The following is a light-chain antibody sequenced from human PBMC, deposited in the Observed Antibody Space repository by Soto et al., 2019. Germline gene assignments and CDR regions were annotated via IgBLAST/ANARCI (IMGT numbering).Light chain of an antibody. CDR2: YID. CDR1: SSNIGARQD. CDR3: QSYDISLSSST. V-gene: IGLV1-40*01. Sequence: QSALTQPPSVSGAPGQRVTISCTGSSSNIGARQDVQWYQQLPGRAPKLLIYYIDNRPSGVPDRFSASKSGTSASLTITGLQPEDEADYYCQSYDISLSSSTFGGGTKVTVL. J-gene: IGLJ2*01.